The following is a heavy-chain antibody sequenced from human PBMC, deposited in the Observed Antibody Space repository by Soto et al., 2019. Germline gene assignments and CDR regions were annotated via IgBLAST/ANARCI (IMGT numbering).Heavy chain of an antibody. V-gene: IGHV4-31*03. Sequence: PSETLSLTCTVSGGSIRSGGYYWSWVRQNPRKGLEWIGNIYYSGNTYYNPYLRSRLTISVDKSQNQFSLNLSSVTASDSAVYYCARDRLMATAGTARHYFGLDVWGQGTTVTVSS. J-gene: IGHJ6*02. CDR3: ARDRLMATAGTARHYFGLDV. CDR2: IYYSGNT. CDR1: GGSIRSGGYY. D-gene: IGHD5-18*01.